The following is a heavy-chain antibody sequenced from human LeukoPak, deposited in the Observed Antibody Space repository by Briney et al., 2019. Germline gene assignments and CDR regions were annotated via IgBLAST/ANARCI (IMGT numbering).Heavy chain of an antibody. CDR3: ARCPSGLRLGELPNWFDP. D-gene: IGHD3-16*01. V-gene: IGHV1-18*01. Sequence: ASVKVSCKASGYTFTSYGISWVQQAPGQGLEWMGWISAYNGNTNYAQKLQGRVTMTTDTSTSTAYMELRSLRSDDTAVYYCARCPSGLRLGELPNWFDPWGQGTLVTVSS. CDR1: GYTFTSYG. CDR2: ISAYNGNT. J-gene: IGHJ5*02.